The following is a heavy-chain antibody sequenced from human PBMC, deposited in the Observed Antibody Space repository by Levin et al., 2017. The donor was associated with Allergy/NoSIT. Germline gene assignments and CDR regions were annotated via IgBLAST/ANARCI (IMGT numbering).Heavy chain of an antibody. Sequence: KAGGSLRLSCAVSGASISRSHWWSWVRQPPGKGLEWIGEIYRGESSDYNPSLKSRVTISVDLSQNQFSLRLTSVTAADTAIYYCARAPGRYGSFTSWGKEPWSPSPQ. D-gene: IGHD4-17*01. V-gene: IGHV4-4*02. J-gene: IGHJ5*01. CDR1: GASISRSHW. CDR3: ARAPGRYGSFTS. CDR2: IYRGESS.